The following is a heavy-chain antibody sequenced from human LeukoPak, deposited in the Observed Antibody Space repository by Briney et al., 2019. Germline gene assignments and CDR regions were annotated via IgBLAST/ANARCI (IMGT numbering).Heavy chain of an antibody. D-gene: IGHD3-3*01. Sequence: ASXKVSCKVSGYTFTDYEMHWVQQAPGKGLEWMGLVDPEDGETIYAEKFQGSVTITADTSTDTAYMELSSLRSEDTAVYYCATFTIFGNWFYPWGQATLVSVSS. J-gene: IGHJ5*02. CDR3: ATFTIFGNWFYP. V-gene: IGHV1-69-2*01. CDR2: VDPEDGET. CDR1: GYTFTDYE.